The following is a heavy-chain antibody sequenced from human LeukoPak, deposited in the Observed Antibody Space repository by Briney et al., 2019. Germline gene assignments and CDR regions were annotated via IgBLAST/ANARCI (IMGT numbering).Heavy chain of an antibody. CDR1: GFTFNTYS. CDR3: ARAQTLFWEFDGFDI. D-gene: IGHD3-3*01. V-gene: IGHV3-53*04. J-gene: IGHJ3*02. CDR2: IYSGGST. Sequence: GGSLRLSCAASGFTFNTYSMNWVRQAPGKGLEWVSVIYSGGSTYYADSVKGRFTISRHNSKNTLYLQMNSLRAEDTAVYYCARAQTLFWEFDGFDIWGRGTKVTVSS.